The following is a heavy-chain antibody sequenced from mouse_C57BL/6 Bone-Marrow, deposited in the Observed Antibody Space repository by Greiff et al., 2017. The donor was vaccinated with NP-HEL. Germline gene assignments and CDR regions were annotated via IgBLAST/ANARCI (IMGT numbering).Heavy chain of an antibody. Sequence: VQLQQPGAELVKPGASVKLSCKASGYTFTSYWMHWVKQRPGQVLEWIGMIHPTSGSTNYNKKFKSTATLTLDKSSSTAYMQLSSLTSEDSAVYYCAYYYGSTLDYWGQGTTLTVSS. CDR1: GYTFTSYW. J-gene: IGHJ2*01. D-gene: IGHD1-1*01. CDR2: IHPTSGST. CDR3: AYYYGSTLDY. V-gene: IGHV1-64*01.